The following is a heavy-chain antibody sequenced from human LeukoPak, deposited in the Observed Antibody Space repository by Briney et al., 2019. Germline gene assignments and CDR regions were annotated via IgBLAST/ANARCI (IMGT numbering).Heavy chain of an antibody. J-gene: IGHJ4*02. CDR3: ARDLNDYGDYSLGY. CDR1: GYTFTGYY. Sequence: GASVKVSCKASGYTFTGYYMHWVRQAPGQGLEWMGWINPNSGGTNFAQKFQGRVTMTRDTSISTAYMELSRLRSDDTAVYYCARDLNDYGDYSLGYWGQGALVTVSS. V-gene: IGHV1-2*02. CDR2: INPNSGGT. D-gene: IGHD4-17*01.